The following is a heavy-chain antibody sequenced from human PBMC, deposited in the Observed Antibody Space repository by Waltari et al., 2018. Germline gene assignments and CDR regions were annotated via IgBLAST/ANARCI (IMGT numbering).Heavy chain of an antibody. CDR3: AKDSTAMSYYFDY. Sequence: QVQLVESVGGVVQPGRSLRLSCAASGFTFSSYGMHWVRQAPGKGLEWVAVISYDGSNKYYADSVKGRFTISRDNSKNTLYLQMNSLRAEDTAVYYCAKDSTAMSYYFDYWGQGTLVTVSS. J-gene: IGHJ4*02. V-gene: IGHV3-30*18. CDR2: ISYDGSNK. CDR1: GFTFSSYG. D-gene: IGHD5-18*01.